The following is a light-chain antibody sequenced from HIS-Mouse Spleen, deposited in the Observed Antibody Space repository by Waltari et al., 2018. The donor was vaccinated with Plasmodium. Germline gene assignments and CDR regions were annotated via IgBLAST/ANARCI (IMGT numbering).Light chain of an antibody. CDR3: QSADSSGTYV. CDR2: NDS. J-gene: IGLJ1*01. V-gene: IGLV3-25*03. CDR1: ALPKQY. Sequence: SYELTQPPSVSVSPGQTARITCSGDALPKQYPYWYQQKPGQAPVLVIYNDSERPSGIPERFSGSSSGTTVTLTISGVQAEDEADYYCQSADSSGTYVFGTGTKVTVL.